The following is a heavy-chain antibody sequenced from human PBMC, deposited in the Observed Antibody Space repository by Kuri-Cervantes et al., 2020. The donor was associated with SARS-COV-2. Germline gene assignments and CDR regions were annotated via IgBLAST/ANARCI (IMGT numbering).Heavy chain of an antibody. CDR1: GYSFTNYW. Sequence: GGSLRLSCQGSGYSFTNYWIGWLRQMPGKGLEWMGIIYPGDSDTKYSPSFQGQVTMSVDKSISTAYLQWTSLKASDTAMYYCGRQGGNVYFDFWGQGTLVTVSS. CDR2: IYPGDSDT. D-gene: IGHD4-23*01. V-gene: IGHV5-51*01. CDR3: GRQGGNVYFDF. J-gene: IGHJ4*01.